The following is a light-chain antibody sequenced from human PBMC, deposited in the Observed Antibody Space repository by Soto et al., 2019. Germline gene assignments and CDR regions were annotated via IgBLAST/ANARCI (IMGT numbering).Light chain of an antibody. V-gene: IGKV1-5*03. CDR3: QQYSSNWPIT. CDR1: QTISSW. J-gene: IGKJ5*01. Sequence: DIQMTQSASTLSGSVGDRVTITCRASQTISSWLAWYQQKPGKAPKLLIYKASTLKSGVPSRFSGSGSGTEFTLTISSLQPDDFATYYCQQYSSNWPITFGQGTRLEIK. CDR2: KAS.